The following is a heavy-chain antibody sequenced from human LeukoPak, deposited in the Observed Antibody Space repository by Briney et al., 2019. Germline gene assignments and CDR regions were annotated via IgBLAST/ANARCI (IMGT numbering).Heavy chain of an antibody. CDR1: GYTFTGYY. Sequence: ASVKVSCKASGYTFTGYYLHWVRQAPGQGLEWVGGINSNNGDTHYAQNFQGRVTMTRDTSISTAYMELSRLGSDDTAVYYCAREGDGYNLDWGQGTLVTVSS. J-gene: IGHJ4*02. D-gene: IGHD5-24*01. CDR3: AREGDGYNLD. V-gene: IGHV1-2*02. CDR2: INSNNGDT.